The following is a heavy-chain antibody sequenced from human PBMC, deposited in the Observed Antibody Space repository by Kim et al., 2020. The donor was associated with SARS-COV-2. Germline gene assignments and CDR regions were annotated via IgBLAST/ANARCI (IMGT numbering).Heavy chain of an antibody. Sequence: SVKVSCKASGGTFSSYAISWVRQAPGQGLEWMGGIIPIFGKANYAQKFQGRVTITADESTSTAYMELSSLRSEDTAVYYCARENYDSSGYFDYWGQGTLVTVSS. CDR1: GGTFSSYA. CDR2: IIPIFGKA. V-gene: IGHV1-69*13. CDR3: ARENYDSSGYFDY. D-gene: IGHD3-22*01. J-gene: IGHJ4*02.